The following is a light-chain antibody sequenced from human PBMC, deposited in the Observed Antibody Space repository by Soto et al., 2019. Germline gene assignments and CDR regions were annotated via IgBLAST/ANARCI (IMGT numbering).Light chain of an antibody. Sequence: EVVLTQFPATLSSSPGVREAIYCRASQSIGIYLAWYQEKPGQAPRLLVYGASTRATGIPARFSGSGSGTEFTLTITSLQSEDSAIYYCQQYNNWLYTFGQGTKV. J-gene: IGKJ2*01. CDR1: QSIGIY. CDR2: GAS. V-gene: IGKV3-15*01. CDR3: QQYNNWLYT.